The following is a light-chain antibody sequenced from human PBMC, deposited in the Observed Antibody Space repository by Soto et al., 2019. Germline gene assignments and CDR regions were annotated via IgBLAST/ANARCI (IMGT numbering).Light chain of an antibody. V-gene: IGLV1-40*01. CDR3: SSYTSSSTL. J-gene: IGLJ1*01. CDR2: GNI. Sequence: QSVLTQPPSVSGAPGQRVTISCTGSSSNIGAGYDVHWYQQRPGTAPKLLIFGNINRPSGVPDRFSGSKSGTSASLAITGLQAEDEGDYYCSSYTSSSTLFGTGTKGTVL. CDR1: SSNIGAGYD.